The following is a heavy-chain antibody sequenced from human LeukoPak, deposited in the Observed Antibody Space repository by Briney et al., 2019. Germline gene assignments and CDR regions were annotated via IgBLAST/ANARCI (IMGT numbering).Heavy chain of an antibody. CDR3: ARRGSGWSFDY. V-gene: IGHV4-61*02. CDR2: IYTSGST. CDR1: GGSISSSSYY. Sequence: SETLSLTCTVSGGSISSSSYYWSWIRQPAGKGLEWIGRIYTSGSTNYNPSLKSRVTISVDKSKNQFSLKLNSVTAADTAVYYCARRGSGWSFDYWGQGTLVTVSS. D-gene: IGHD6-19*01. J-gene: IGHJ4*02.